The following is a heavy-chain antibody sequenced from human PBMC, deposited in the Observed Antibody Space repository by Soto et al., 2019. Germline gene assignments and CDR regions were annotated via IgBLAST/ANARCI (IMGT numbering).Heavy chain of an antibody. V-gene: IGHV3-74*01. J-gene: IGHJ3*02. Sequence: EVQLVESGGGLAQPGGSLRLSCAASGFTLSSHWMHWVRQAPGKGLVWVSRINRDGSTINYDDSVRGRYTISRDKAKNTLSLQMNSLRAEVTAVYYCARVADCTYSSNCNGRAAFDMWGQGTMVTVSS. CDR2: INRDGSTI. D-gene: IGHD6-13*01. CDR1: GFTLSSHW. CDR3: ARVADCTYSSNCNGRAAFDM.